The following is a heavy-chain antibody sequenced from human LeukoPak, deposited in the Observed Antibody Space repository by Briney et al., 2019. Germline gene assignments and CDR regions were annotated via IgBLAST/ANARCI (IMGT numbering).Heavy chain of an antibody. CDR3: ARRSDLGYCSSTSCDHDY. J-gene: IGHJ4*02. D-gene: IGHD2-2*01. CDR2: ISYDGSNK. CDR1: GFTFSSYG. Sequence: GGSLRLSCAASGFTFSSYGMHWVRQAPGKGLEWVAVISYDGSNKYYADSVKGRFTISRDNSKNTLYLQMNSLRAEDTAVYYCARRSDLGYCSSTSCDHDYWGQGTLVTVSS. V-gene: IGHV3-30*19.